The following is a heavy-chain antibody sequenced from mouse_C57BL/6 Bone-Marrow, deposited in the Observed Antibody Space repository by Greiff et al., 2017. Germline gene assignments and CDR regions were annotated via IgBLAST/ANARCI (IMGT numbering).Heavy chain of an antibody. CDR1: GFTFSSYG. Sequence: EVQLVESGGDLVKPGGSLKLSCAASGFTFSSYGMSWVRQTPDKRLEWVATISSGGSYTYYPDSVKGRFTISRDNAKNTLYLQISSLKSEDTAMYDCSRRYSSGYFAYWGQGTTLTVSA. CDR2: ISSGGSYT. CDR3: SRRYSSGYFAY. J-gene: IGHJ2*01. D-gene: IGHD3-2*02. V-gene: IGHV5-6*01.